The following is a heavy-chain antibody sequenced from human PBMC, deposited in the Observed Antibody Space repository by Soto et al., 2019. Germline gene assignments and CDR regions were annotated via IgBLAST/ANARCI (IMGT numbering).Heavy chain of an antibody. J-gene: IGHJ4*02. CDR3: ARGGVGENFDY. D-gene: IGHD1-26*01. Sequence: GGSLRLSCAASGITFISYWMHWVRQVPGKGLVWVAHINSDGSTTTYADSVKGRFTISRDNAKSTLDLQMNSLRAEDTAVYYCARGGVGENFDYWGRGTLVTVSS. CDR2: INSDGSTT. CDR1: GITFISYW. V-gene: IGHV3-74*03.